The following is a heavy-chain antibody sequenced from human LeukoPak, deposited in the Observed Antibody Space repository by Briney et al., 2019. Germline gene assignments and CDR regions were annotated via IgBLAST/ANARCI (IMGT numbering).Heavy chain of an antibody. J-gene: IGHJ3*02. Sequence: GGSLRLSCAASGLTFSSYAMHWVRQAPGKGLEWVAVISFDGSNAYYADSVRGRFTISRDNSKDTLYLQVNSLRAEDTAVYYCARDHYWLEYCTDGVSRDTFDIWGQGTMVTVSS. CDR3: ARDHYWLEYCTDGVSRDTFDI. CDR1: GLTFSSYA. CDR2: ISFDGSNA. D-gene: IGHD2-8*01. V-gene: IGHV3-30-3*01.